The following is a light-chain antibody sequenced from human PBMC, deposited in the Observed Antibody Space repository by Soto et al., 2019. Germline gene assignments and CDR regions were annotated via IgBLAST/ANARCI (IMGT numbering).Light chain of an antibody. V-gene: IGKV1-5*03. J-gene: IGKJ1*01. CDR2: KAS. CDR1: QSINIW. CDR3: QQYNDYSPWT. Sequence: DIQMTQSPSTLSASVGDRVTITCRASQSINIWLAWYQQKPGKAPKLLIYKASTLESGVPSRFSGSGSGTEFTLTISSLQPDDVATYYCQQYNDYSPWTFGQGTKVEIK.